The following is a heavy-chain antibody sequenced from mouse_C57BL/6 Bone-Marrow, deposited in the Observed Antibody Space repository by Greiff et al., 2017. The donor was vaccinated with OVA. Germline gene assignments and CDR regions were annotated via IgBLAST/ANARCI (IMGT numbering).Heavy chain of an antibody. CDR3: ARSRITTVVAPYYFDY. V-gene: IGHV1-55*01. J-gene: IGHJ2*01. CDR1: GYTFTSYW. Sequence: VQLQQSGAELVKPGASVKMSCKSSGYTFTSYWITWVKQRPGQGLEWIGDIYPGSGSTNYNEKFKSKATLTVDTSSSTAYMQLSSLTSEDSAVYYCARSRITTVVAPYYFDYWGQGTTLTVSS. CDR2: IYPGSGST. D-gene: IGHD1-1*01.